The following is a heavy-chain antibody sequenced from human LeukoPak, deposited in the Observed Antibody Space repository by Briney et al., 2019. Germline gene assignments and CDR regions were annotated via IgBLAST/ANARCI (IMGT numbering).Heavy chain of an antibody. J-gene: IGHJ4*02. CDR3: ARDHEHSYDY. CDR2: ISPTSGGT. Sequence: ASVKVSCKAPGYTFTGYYMHWVRQAPGQGLEWMGWISPTSGGTNYAQKFQGRVTMTRDTSISTAYMELSRLRSDDTAVYYCARDHEHSYDYWGQGTPVTVSS. CDR1: GYTFTGYY. V-gene: IGHV1-2*02.